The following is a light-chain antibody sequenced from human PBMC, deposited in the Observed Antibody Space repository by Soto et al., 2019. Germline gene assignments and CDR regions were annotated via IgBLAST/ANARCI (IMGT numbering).Light chain of an antibody. CDR1: QSISTK. J-gene: IGKJ5*01. Sequence: IVLTQSPATLSVSPGERVTLSCRASQSISTKLGWYQQRPGQAPRLLIYGASTRATGIPARFSGSGSGTEFTLTISSLQSEDFAVYYCQKYDSWRRISFGQGTRLEIK. CDR2: GAS. V-gene: IGKV3-15*01. CDR3: QKYDSWRRIS.